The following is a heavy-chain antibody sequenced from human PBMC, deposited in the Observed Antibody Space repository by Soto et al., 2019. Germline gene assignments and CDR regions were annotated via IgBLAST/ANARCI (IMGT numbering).Heavy chain of an antibody. CDR2: IIPIFGTA. V-gene: IGHV1-69*06. CDR1: GGTFSSCA. D-gene: IGHD3-22*01. Sequence: SVKVSCKTSGGTFSSCASSWVRQAPGQGLEWMGGIIPIFGTANYAQKFQGRVTITADKSTSTAYMELSSLRSEDTAGYYCATYSSGYYYDYWGQGTLVTVSS. CDR3: ATYSSGYYYDY. J-gene: IGHJ4*02.